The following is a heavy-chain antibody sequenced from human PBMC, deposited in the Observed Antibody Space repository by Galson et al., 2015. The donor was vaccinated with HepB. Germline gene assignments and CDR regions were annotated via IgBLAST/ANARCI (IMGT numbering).Heavy chain of an antibody. CDR3: ARDYPLLWFGDPPFDI. Sequence: SVKVSCKASGYTFTSYGISWVRQAPGQGLEWMGWISAYNGNTNYAQKLQGRVTMTTDTSTSTAYMELRSLRSDDTAVYYCARDYPLLWFGDPPFDIWGQGTMVTVSS. J-gene: IGHJ3*02. CDR1: GYTFTSYG. V-gene: IGHV1-18*01. CDR2: ISAYNGNT. D-gene: IGHD3-10*01.